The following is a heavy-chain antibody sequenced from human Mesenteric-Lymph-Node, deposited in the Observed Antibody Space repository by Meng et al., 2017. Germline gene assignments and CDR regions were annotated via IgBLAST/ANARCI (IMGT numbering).Heavy chain of an antibody. J-gene: IGHJ6*02. CDR3: AGGKARLVGRLSGRDV. CDR2: INPNSGGT. V-gene: IGHV1-2*02. Sequence: ASVKVSCKASGYTFTGYYMHWVRQAPGQGLEGMGWINPNSGGTNYAQKFQGRVTRTRDTSTSTAYMELSRLRSGDTAAYYCAGGKARLVGRLSGRDVWGQGTTVTVSS. CDR1: GYTFTGYY. D-gene: IGHD3-16*01.